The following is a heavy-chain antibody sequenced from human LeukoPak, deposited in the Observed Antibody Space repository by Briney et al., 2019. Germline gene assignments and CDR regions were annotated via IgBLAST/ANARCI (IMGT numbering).Heavy chain of an antibody. CDR3: RRRHTRFWVFDY. D-gene: IGHD3-9*01. CDR2: IYSGGST. J-gene: IGHJ4*02. Sequence: VGSLRLSCAASGFTVSSNYLSCFRQAPGKGLDWVAVIYSGGSTYYADSVKGRFTISRDNSKNTLYLQMNRLRAEDTFLFSSRRRHTRFWVFDYWGQGTLVTVSS. V-gene: IGHV3-66*01. CDR1: GFTVSSNY.